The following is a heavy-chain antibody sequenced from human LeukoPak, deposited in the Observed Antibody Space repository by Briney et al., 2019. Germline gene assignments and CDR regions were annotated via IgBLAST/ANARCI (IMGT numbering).Heavy chain of an antibody. J-gene: IGHJ4*02. CDR3: ARGLGSSSGYSLDY. CDR1: GGSFSGYY. Sequence: PSETLSLTCAVYGGSFSGYYWSWIRQPPEKGLEWIGEINHSGSTNYNPSLKSRVTISVDTSKNQFSLKLSSVTAADTAVYYCARGLGSSSGYSLDYWGQGTLVTVSS. CDR2: INHSGST. D-gene: IGHD3-22*01. V-gene: IGHV4-34*01.